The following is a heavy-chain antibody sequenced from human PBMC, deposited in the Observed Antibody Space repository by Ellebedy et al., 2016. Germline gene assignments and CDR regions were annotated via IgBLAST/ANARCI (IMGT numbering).Heavy chain of an antibody. V-gene: IGHV1-69*04. J-gene: IGHJ5*02. CDR3: AREHDYSTHWFNP. CDR2: IIPILGIA. CDR1: GGTFSSYA. Sequence: SVKVSCXASGGTFSSYAISWVRQAPGQGLEWMGRIIPILGIANYAQKFQGRVTITADESTSTAYMELRSLRSDDTAVYYCAREHDYSTHWFNPWGQGTLVTVSS. D-gene: IGHD4-11*01.